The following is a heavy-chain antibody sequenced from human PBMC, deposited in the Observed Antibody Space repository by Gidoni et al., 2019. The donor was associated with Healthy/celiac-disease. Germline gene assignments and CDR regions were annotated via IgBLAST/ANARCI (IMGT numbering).Heavy chain of an antibody. D-gene: IGHD6-13*01. V-gene: IGHV4-34*01. CDR3: ARRSIAEAGTDY. Sequence: QVQLQHSGAGLLKPSEPLSLTCAVYGGSFSRYYWSWIRQPPGKGLEWIVEINHSGRNNYNPSLKSRVTISVDTSKNQFSLKLSSVTAADTAVYYCARRSIAEAGTDYWGQGTLVTVSS. CDR1: GGSFSRYY. CDR2: INHSGRN. J-gene: IGHJ4*02.